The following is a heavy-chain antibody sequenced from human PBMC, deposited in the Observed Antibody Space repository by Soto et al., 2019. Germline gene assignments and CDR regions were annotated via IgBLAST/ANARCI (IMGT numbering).Heavy chain of an antibody. Sequence: SETLSLTCTVSGGSISSSSYYWGWIRQPPGKGLEWIGSIYYSGSTYYNPSLKSRVTISVDTSKNQFSLKLSSVTAADTAVYYCARHTPTGMIVDSGMDVWGQGTTVTVSS. CDR1: GGSISSSSYY. V-gene: IGHV4-39*01. CDR3: ARHTPTGMIVDSGMDV. J-gene: IGHJ6*02. D-gene: IGHD3-22*01. CDR2: IYYSGST.